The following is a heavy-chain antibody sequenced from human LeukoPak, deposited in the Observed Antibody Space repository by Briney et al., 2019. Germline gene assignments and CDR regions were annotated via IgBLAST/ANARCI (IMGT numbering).Heavy chain of an antibody. Sequence: KTSETLSLTCTVSSGSISSKNYYWGWVRQPPGEGLEWIGNVFYTGRPYFNPSLESRATFSVDTSKNQFSLKLSSVTAADTAVYYCARGYYDSSGYYQYLDYWGQGTLVTVSS. CDR3: ARGYYDSSGYYQYLDY. J-gene: IGHJ4*02. CDR2: VFYTGRP. V-gene: IGHV4-39*07. CDR1: SGSISSKNYY. D-gene: IGHD3-22*01.